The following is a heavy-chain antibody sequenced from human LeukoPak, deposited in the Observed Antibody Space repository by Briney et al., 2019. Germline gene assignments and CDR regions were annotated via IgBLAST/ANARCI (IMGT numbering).Heavy chain of an antibody. V-gene: IGHV1-69*13. J-gene: IGHJ4*02. CDR1: GGTFSSYA. Sequence: GASVKVSCKASGGTFSSYAISWARQAPGQGLEWMGGIIPIFGTANYAQKFQGRVTITADESTSTAYMELSSLRSEDTAVYYCAREGPGIAVAGTVIYPYWGQGTLVTVSS. CDR3: AREGPGIAVAGTVIYPY. CDR2: IIPIFGTA. D-gene: IGHD6-19*01.